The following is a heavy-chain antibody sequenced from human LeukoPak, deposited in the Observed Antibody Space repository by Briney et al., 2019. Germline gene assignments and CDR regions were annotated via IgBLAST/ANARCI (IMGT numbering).Heavy chain of an antibody. J-gene: IGHJ6*02. CDR2: FDPEDGET. CDR3: ATVSDSYYDFWSGSGMDV. D-gene: IGHD3-3*01. Sequence: ASVKVSCKVSGYTLTELSMHWVRQAPGKGLEWMGGFDPEDGETIYAQKFQGRVTMTEDTSTDTAYMELSSLRSEDTAVYYCATVSDSYYDFWSGSGMDVWGQGTTVTVSS. CDR1: GYTLTELS. V-gene: IGHV1-24*01.